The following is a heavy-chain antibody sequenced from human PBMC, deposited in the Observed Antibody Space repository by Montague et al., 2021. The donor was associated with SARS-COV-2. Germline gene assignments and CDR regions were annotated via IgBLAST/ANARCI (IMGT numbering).Heavy chain of an antibody. J-gene: IGHJ4*02. CDR1: GGSISSSSYY. CDR2: IHYIGDT. V-gene: IGHV4-39*01. CDR3: ARLLPDGTVVATDIPFDS. Sequence: SETLSLTCTVSGGSISSSSYYWGWIRQPPGKGLELIGSIHYIGDTYYNPSLESRVTIPVDTSENQFSLKLRSVIAADTAVYYCARLLPDGTVVATDIPFDSWGQGTPVTVSS. D-gene: IGHD2-21*02.